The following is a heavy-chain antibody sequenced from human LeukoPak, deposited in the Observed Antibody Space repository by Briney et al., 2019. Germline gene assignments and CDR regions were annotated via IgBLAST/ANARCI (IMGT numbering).Heavy chain of an antibody. V-gene: IGHV3-30*18. CDR1: GFMFSSYD. CDR2: ITYEGSYT. Sequence: GGSLRLSCAASGFMFSSYDIHWVRQAPGKGLEWLAVITYEGSYTYYGDSVKGRFTVSRDTRQNTLYLEMTSLSTEDSAVFYCAKGKYSSSWMGHFYPFDVWGRGTLVTVST. D-gene: IGHD2-2*01. J-gene: IGHJ3*01. CDR3: AKGKYSSSWMGHFYPFDV.